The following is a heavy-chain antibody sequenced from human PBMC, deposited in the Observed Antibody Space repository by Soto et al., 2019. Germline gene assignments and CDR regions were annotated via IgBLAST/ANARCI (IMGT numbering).Heavy chain of an antibody. Sequence: AGGSLRLSCAASGFTFDDYGMSWVRQAPGKGLEWVSGINRDGSSTGYADSVKGRFTISRDNAKNTLYLQMNSLRAEDTAVYYCARDPRSASGFHWGQGTTVTVSS. V-gene: IGHV3-20*04. CDR3: ARDPRSASGFH. J-gene: IGHJ6*02. D-gene: IGHD5-12*01. CDR2: INRDGSST. CDR1: GFTFDDYG.